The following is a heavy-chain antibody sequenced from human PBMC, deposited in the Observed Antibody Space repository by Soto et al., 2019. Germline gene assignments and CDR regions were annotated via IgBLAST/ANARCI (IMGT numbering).Heavy chain of an antibody. J-gene: IGHJ6*03. CDR2: IRSKANSYAT. Sequence: EVQLVESGGGLVQPGGSLKLSCAASGFTFSGSAMHWVRQASGKGLEWVGRIRSKANSYATAYAASVKGRFTISRDDSKNTAYLQMNSLKTEDTAVYYCTRDLVVPAAMNEQGPKHYHYYYMDVWGKGTTVTVSS. D-gene: IGHD2-2*01. CDR3: TRDLVVPAAMNEQGPKHYHYYYMDV. CDR1: GFTFSGSA. V-gene: IGHV3-73*01.